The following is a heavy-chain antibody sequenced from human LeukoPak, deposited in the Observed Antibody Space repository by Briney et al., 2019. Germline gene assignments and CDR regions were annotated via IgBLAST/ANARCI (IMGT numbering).Heavy chain of an antibody. V-gene: IGHV1-18*01. J-gene: IGHJ4*02. D-gene: IGHD3-22*01. CDR2: ISAYNGDT. Sequence: ASVKVSCTASGYTFTDYAISWVRQAPGQGLEWMGWISAYNGDTMYAQNIQGRVTMTTDTSTNTAYMELGSLRSDDTAVYYCARERVRYYDSSGYLAYWGQGTLVTVSS. CDR1: GYTFTDYA. CDR3: ARERVRYYDSSGYLAY.